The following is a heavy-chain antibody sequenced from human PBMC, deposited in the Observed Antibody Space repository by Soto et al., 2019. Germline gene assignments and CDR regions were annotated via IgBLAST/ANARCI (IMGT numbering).Heavy chain of an antibody. Sequence: GGSLRLSCAASGFTFSSYSMNWVRQAPGKGLEWVSSISSSSSYIYYADSVKGRFTISRDNAKNSLYLQMNSLRAEDTAVYYCARVGSRGWLPHDWGQGTLVTVSS. D-gene: IGHD3-9*01. CDR1: GFTFSSYS. V-gene: IGHV3-21*01. CDR2: ISSSSSYI. J-gene: IGHJ4*02. CDR3: ARVGSRGWLPHD.